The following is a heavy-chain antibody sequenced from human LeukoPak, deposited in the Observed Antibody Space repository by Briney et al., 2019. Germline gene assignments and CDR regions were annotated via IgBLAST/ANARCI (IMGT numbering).Heavy chain of an antibody. J-gene: IGHJ4*02. D-gene: IGHD5-24*01. CDR1: GFTFSSYE. V-gene: IGHV3-48*03. CDR2: ISSSGSTI. CDR3: ARDAGYNIDY. Sequence: GGSLRLSCAASGFTFSSYEMNWVRQAPGKGLEWVSYISSSGSTIYYADSVKGRFTISRDNAKSSLYLQMNSLRAEDTAVYYCARDAGYNIDYWGQGTLVTVSS.